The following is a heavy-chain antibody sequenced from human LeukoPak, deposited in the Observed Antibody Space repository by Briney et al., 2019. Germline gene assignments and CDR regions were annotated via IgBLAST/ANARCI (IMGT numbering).Heavy chain of an antibody. J-gene: IGHJ6*04. CDR3: ARSYYYYGMDV. V-gene: IGHV3-48*03. CDR1: GFTFSSYE. CDR2: ISSSGSTI. Sequence: GGSLRLSCAASGFTFSSYEMNWVRQAPGKGLEWVSYISSSGSTIYYADSVKGRFTISRDNAKNALYLQMNSLRAEDTAVYYCARSYYYYGMDVWGKGTTVTVSS.